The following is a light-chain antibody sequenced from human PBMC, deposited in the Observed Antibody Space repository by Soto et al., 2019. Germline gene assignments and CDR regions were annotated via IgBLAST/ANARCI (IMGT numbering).Light chain of an antibody. CDR3: QQYTSYPWT. Sequence: DIQMTQSPSTLSASVGDRVTIACRASQSISSWLAWYQQKPGKAPKVLIYDASSLESGVPSRFSGSGAGTEFTLTISSLQPDDFATYYCQQYTSYPWTFGQGTKV. V-gene: IGKV1-5*01. CDR1: QSISSW. J-gene: IGKJ1*01. CDR2: DAS.